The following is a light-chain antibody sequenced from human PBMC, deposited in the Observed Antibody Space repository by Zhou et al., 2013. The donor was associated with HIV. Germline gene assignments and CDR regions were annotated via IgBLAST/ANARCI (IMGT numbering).Light chain of an antibody. CDR3: QQSYTTPRT. J-gene: IGKJ2*02. CDR1: QIINNY. Sequence: DIQMTQSPSSLSASVGDRVTITCRASQIINNYLNWYQQKPGKGPKLLIYAASSLQSGVPSKFSGSGSGTEFTLTINSLQPEDFAIYYCQQSYTTPRTFGPGTKLEIK. CDR2: AAS. V-gene: IGKV1-39*01.